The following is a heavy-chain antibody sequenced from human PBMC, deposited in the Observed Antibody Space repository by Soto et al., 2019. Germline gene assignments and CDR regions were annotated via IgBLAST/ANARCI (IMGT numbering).Heavy chain of an antibody. CDR2: IYYIGST. V-gene: IGHV4-30-4*01. Sequence: QVQLQESGPGLVKPSQTLSLTCTVSGGSISSGDYYWSWIRQPPGKGLEWIGYIYYIGSTYYNPSLKSRVTISVDTSKNQFSLKLSSVTAADTAVYYCARVDKWLLRGFDYWGQGTLVTVSS. J-gene: IGHJ4*02. D-gene: IGHD3-22*01. CDR1: GGSISSGDYY. CDR3: ARVDKWLLRGFDY.